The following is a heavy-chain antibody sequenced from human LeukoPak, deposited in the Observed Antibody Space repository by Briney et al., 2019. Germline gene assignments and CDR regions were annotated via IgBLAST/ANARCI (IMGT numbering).Heavy chain of an antibody. J-gene: IGHJ5*02. CDR3: ERVGSSGYYYGGRWFDP. V-gene: IGHV4-31*03. CDR2: IYYSGST. CDR1: GGSISSGGYN. Sequence: SETLSLACTVSGGSISSGGYNWSWIRQHPGKGLECIGYIYYSGSTYYNPSLKSRVTISVDTSKNQFSLKLSSVTAADTAVYYCERVGSSGYYYGGRWFDPWGQGTLVTVSS. D-gene: IGHD3-22*01.